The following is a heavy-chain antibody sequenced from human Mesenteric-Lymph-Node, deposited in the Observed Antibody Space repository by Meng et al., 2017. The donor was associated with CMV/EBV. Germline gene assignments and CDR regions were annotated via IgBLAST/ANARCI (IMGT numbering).Heavy chain of an antibody. CDR1: CGSFSGYY. CDR2: INHSGST. CDR3: ARHQRWLKSEGGFNY. J-gene: IGHJ4*02. Sequence: QVQLKKGGGGLLKPSETLAPTCAVYCGSFSGYYWSWIRQPPGKGLEWIGEINHSGSTNYNPSLKSRVTISVDTSKNQFSLKLSSVTAADTAVYYCARHQRWLKSEGGFNYWGQGTLVTVFS. V-gene: IGHV4-34*01. D-gene: IGHD4-23*01.